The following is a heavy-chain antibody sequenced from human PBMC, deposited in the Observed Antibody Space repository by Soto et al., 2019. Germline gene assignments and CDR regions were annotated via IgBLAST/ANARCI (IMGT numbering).Heavy chain of an antibody. CDR1: GYSISSSNW. CDR2: IYHSGST. Sequence: PSETLSLTCAVSGYSISSSNWWSWVRQSPGKGLEWIGEIYHSGSTNYNPSLKSRVTISLDKSKKQISLKLSSVSAADTAVYHCARKGYYDSSGHSFDYWGQGTLVTVSS. J-gene: IGHJ4*02. D-gene: IGHD3-22*01. CDR3: ARKGYYDSSGHSFDY. V-gene: IGHV4-4*02.